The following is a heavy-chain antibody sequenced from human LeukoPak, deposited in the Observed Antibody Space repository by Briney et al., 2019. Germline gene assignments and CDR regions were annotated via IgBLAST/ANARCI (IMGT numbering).Heavy chain of an antibody. CDR3: AKDYRYGSA. Sequence: GGSRRLSCAASGFAFTSFAFTWVRQAPGRGLEWVSAFNVRGDATVYAESVRGRFTISRDNSKNTLYLQMNSLGAEDTALYYCAKDYRYGSAWGPGTLVVVSS. D-gene: IGHD6-19*01. CDR2: FNVRGDAT. J-gene: IGHJ5*02. V-gene: IGHV3-23*01. CDR1: GFAFTSFA.